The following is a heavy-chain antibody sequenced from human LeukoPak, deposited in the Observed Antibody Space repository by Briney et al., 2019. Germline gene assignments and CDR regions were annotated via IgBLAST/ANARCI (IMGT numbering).Heavy chain of an antibody. CDR3: ARHMDSLRPDY. Sequence: GESLKISCKVFGYSFTNYWIGWVRQMPGKGLEWMGVIYPHDSDTRYSPSFQGQVTISADKSISTAYLQWRSLKASDTAMYYCARHMDSLRPDYWGQGTLVTVSS. CDR2: IYPHDSDT. V-gene: IGHV5-51*01. J-gene: IGHJ4*02. CDR1: GYSFTNYW. D-gene: IGHD2-2*03.